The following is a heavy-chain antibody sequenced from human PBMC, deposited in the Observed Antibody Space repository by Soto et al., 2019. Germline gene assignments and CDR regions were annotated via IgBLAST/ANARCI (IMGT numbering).Heavy chain of an antibody. CDR2: VKYDGSQT. J-gene: IGHJ6*02. CDR1: GFTFSSYW. Sequence: GGSLRLSCADSGFTFSSYWMSWVRQAPGQGLEWVANVKYDGSQTYYVGSVKGRFTISRDNAKNSLYLQMNSLRAEDTAVYYCTRDFKGPLDYCMDVSCQRTTVTGSS. CDR3: TRDFKGPLDYCMDV. V-gene: IGHV3-7*01. D-gene: IGHD1-1*01.